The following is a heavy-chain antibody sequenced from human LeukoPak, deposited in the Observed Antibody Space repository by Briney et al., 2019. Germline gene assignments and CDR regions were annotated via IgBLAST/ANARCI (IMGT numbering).Heavy chain of an antibody. J-gene: IGHJ5*02. CDR1: GYTFTGYY. Sequence: ASVTVSCKASGYTFTGYYMHWVRQAPGQGLEWMGWINPNSGGTNYAQKFQGRVTMTRDTSISTAYMELSRLRSDDTAVYYCARGVTYYDFWSGYRNWFDPWGQGTLVTVSS. CDR3: ARGVTYYDFWSGYRNWFDP. D-gene: IGHD3-3*01. V-gene: IGHV1-2*02. CDR2: INPNSGGT.